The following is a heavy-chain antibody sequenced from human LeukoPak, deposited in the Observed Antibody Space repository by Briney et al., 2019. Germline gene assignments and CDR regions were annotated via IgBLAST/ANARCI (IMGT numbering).Heavy chain of an antibody. CDR2: ISSSGSTI. CDR1: GFSFSSYA. Sequence: GGLSLSYAAAGFSFSSYAMRWVRAAAGKGGGWGSCISSSGSTIYYEDSVKGGITISTDNAKNSLYLQMTSLRAEDTAVYYCARDRPYSSVWYWGQGTLVTVSS. D-gene: IGHD6-19*01. J-gene: IGHJ4*02. CDR3: ARDRPYSSVWY. V-gene: IGHV3-48*04.